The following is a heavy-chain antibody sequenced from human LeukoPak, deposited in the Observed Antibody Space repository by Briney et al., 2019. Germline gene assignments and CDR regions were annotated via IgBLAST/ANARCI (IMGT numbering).Heavy chain of an antibody. Sequence: GASLKISCKGSGYSFTSYWIGWVRQMPGKGLGWMGIIYPGDSDTRYSPSVQGQVTISADKSISTAYLQRSSLKASDTAMYYCASIRDEDIVVVVAATQVYYFDYWGQGTLVTVSS. CDR2: IYPGDSDT. CDR3: ASIRDEDIVVVVAATQVYYFDY. J-gene: IGHJ4*02. CDR1: GYSFTSYW. V-gene: IGHV5-51*01. D-gene: IGHD2-15*01.